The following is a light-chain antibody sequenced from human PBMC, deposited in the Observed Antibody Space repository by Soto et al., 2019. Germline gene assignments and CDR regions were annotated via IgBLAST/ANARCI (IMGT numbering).Light chain of an antibody. CDR2: DAS. CDR3: QQRSNWPFT. J-gene: IGKJ5*01. CDR1: QSISSY. V-gene: IGKV3-11*01. Sequence: EIVLTQSPGTLSLSPGERATLSCRASQSISSYLAWYQQKPGQAPRLLIYDASNRATGIPARFSGSRSGTDFTLPIRSLKPDDFAVYYCQQRSNWPFTFGQGTRLEIK.